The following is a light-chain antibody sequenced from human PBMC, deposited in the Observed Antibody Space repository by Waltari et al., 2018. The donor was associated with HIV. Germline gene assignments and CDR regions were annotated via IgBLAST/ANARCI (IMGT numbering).Light chain of an antibody. Sequence: DIQLTQSPSSLSASVGDRVTITCRASQNIDLFLHWYQQRSGEAPSLLIYSASGLQRGVPARFSGGGSGTDFTLTISNLQPEDFATYYCQQSYTNLYTFGQGTILEI. J-gene: IGKJ2*01. CDR3: QQSYTNLYT. CDR2: SAS. CDR1: QNIDLF. V-gene: IGKV1-39*01.